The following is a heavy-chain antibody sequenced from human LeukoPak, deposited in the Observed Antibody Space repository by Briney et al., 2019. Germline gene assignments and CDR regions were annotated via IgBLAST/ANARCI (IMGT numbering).Heavy chain of an antibody. D-gene: IGHD3-9*01. CDR3: ARDAPHYDILTGPFDY. CDR2: IWYDGSNK. CDR1: GFTFSSYG. J-gene: IGHJ4*02. V-gene: IGHV3-33*01. Sequence: GGSLRLSCAASGFTFSSYGMHWVRQAPGKGLEWVAVIWYDGSNKYYADSVKGRFTISRDNSKNTLYLQMNSLRAEDTAVYYCARDAPHYDILTGPFDYWGQGTLVTVSS.